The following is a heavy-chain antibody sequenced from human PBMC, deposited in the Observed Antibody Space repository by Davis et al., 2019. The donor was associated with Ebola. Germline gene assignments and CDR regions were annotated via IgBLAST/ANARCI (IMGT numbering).Heavy chain of an antibody. Sequence: PSETLSLTCAVSGFTVSSNHMTWVRQAPGKGLEWVSIIYSGGSTYYADSVRGRFTISRHNSKNTLYLQMNSLRPEDTAVYYCARGYCSGGSCYYFDYWGQGTLVTVSS. CDR3: ARGYCSGGSCYYFDY. J-gene: IGHJ4*02. D-gene: IGHD2-15*01. V-gene: IGHV3-53*04. CDR1: GFTVSSNH. CDR2: IYSGGST.